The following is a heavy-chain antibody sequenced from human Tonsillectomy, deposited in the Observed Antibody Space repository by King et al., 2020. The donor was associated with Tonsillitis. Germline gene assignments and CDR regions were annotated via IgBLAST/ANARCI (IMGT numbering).Heavy chain of an antibody. V-gene: IGHV3-30*04. D-gene: IGHD2/OR15-2a*01. CDR1: GFTFSSYA. CDR3: ERGTTYWFDP. CDR2: ISYDGSNK. J-gene: IGHJ5*02. Sequence: VQLVESGGGVVQPGRSLRLSCAASGFTFSSYAMHWVRQAPGKGLEWVAVISYDGSNKYYADSVKGRFTISRDNSKNTLYLQMNSLRAEHTAVYYCERGTTYWFDPWGEGTLVTVSS.